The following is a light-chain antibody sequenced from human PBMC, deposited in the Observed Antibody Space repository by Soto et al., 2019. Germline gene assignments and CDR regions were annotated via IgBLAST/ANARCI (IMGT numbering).Light chain of an antibody. CDR1: STDVGGYNY. CDR2: DVS. CDR3: SLYTSENTYV. Sequence: QSALTQPRSVSGSPGQSVTMFCTGTSTDVGGYNYVSWYQQHPGKAPKVMIYDVSKRPSGVPDRFSGSKSGNTASLTISGLQAADEADYYCSLYTSENTYVFGTGTQLTVL. J-gene: IGLJ1*01. V-gene: IGLV2-11*01.